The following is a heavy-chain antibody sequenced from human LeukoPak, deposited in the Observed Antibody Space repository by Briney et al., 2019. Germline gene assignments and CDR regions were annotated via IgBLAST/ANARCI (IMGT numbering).Heavy chain of an antibody. J-gene: IGHJ3*02. CDR2: IYHSGST. D-gene: IGHD1-26*01. CDR3: ARGRKGDGRGAFDI. CDR1: GGSISSNY. Sequence: PSETLSLTYTVSGGSISSNYWSWIRQPPGKGLEWIGYIYHSGSTNYNPSLKSRVTISVDTSKNQFSLMLSSVTAADMAVYYCARGRKGDGRGAFDIWGQGTMVTVSS. V-gene: IGHV4-59*01.